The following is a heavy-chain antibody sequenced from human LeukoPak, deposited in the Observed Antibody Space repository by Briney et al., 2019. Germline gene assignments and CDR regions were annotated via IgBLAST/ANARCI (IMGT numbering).Heavy chain of an antibody. V-gene: IGHV3-74*01. D-gene: IGHD6-13*01. CDR2: INSDGSTT. CDR3: ARGGGIIAAAVVD. Sequence: GGSLRLSCAASGFTFRSYWMHWARQAPGKGLVWVSRINSDGSTTNYADSVKGRVSISRDNAKNTLFLQMNSLRAEDTAVYYCARGGGIIAAAVVDWGQGTLDTLSS. J-gene: IGHJ4*02. CDR1: GFTFRSYW.